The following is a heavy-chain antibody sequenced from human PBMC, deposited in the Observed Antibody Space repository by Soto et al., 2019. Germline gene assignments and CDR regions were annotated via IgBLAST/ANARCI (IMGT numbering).Heavy chain of an antibody. CDR1: GFTFSSYG. V-gene: IGHV3-33*01. CDR2: VWFDGTNK. Sequence: PGGSLRLSCAASGFTFSSYGMHWVRQAPGKGLEWVAVVWFDGTNKYYADSVKGRFTIPRDNSKNTLYLQMNSLRVEDTAVYYCARDLAAMDVWGQGTTVTVSS. J-gene: IGHJ6*02. CDR3: ARDLAAMDV.